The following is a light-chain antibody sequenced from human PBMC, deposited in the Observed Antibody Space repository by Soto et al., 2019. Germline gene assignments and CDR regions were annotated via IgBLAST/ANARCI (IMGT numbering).Light chain of an antibody. Sequence: DIQMTQSPSTLSASVGERVTITCRASQSTISYLAWYQQKPGKAPKLLIYQASSLENGVPSRFSGSGSGTEFSLTISSLQPDDFATYYCQQYSSHSTFGQGTKVDI. CDR2: QAS. CDR3: QQYSSHST. J-gene: IGKJ1*01. V-gene: IGKV1-5*03. CDR1: QSTISY.